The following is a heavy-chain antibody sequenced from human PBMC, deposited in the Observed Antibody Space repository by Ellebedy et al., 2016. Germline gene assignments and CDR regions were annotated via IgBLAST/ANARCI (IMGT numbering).Heavy chain of an antibody. CDR3: ARDDKGELGAIDY. D-gene: IGHD1-26*01. V-gene: IGHV4-31*03. CDR1: GDSVSSGGYY. J-gene: IGHJ4*02. Sequence: SETLSLTXTVSGDSVSSGGYYWSWIRQHPGKGLEWIGFIYYSGRTLYNPSLKSRLNISIDTSKNQFSLRLSSVTAADTAVYYCARDDKGELGAIDYWGQGTLVTVSS. CDR2: IYYSGRT.